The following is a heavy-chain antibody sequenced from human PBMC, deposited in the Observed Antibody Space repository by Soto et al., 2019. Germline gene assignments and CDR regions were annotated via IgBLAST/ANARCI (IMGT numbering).Heavy chain of an antibody. D-gene: IGHD3-22*01. CDR2: IYYSGST. Sequence: SETLSLTCTVSGGSISSYYWSWIRQPPGKGLEWIGYIYYSGSTNYNPSLKSRVTISVDTSKNQFSLKLSSVTAADTAVYYCARGDSSGYYLAPHFDYWGQGTLVTVSS. CDR1: GGSISSYY. CDR3: ARGDSSGYYLAPHFDY. V-gene: IGHV4-59*01. J-gene: IGHJ4*02.